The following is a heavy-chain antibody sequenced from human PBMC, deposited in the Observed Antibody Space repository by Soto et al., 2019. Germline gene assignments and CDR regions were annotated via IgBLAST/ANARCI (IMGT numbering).Heavy chain of an antibody. V-gene: IGHV1-69*12. CDR1: GGTFSSYA. J-gene: IGHJ4*02. CDR3: ASHYDSSGYYYRGLDY. D-gene: IGHD3-22*01. Sequence: QVQLVQSGAEVKKPGSSVKVSCKASGGTFSSYAISWVRQAPGQGLEWMGGIIPIFGTADYAQKFQGRVTITADESTSTAYMELRSMGSEDTAVYYCASHYDSSGYYYRGLDYWGQGTLVTVSS. CDR2: IIPIFGTA.